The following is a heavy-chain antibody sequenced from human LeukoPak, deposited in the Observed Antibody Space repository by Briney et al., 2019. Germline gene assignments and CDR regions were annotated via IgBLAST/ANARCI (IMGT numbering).Heavy chain of an antibody. V-gene: IGHV3-30*02. D-gene: IGHD2-2*01. CDR3: AKDHPVPAAQGDYFDY. J-gene: IGHJ4*02. Sequence: GGSLRLSCAASGFTFSSYGMHWVRQAPGKGLEWVAFIRYDGSNKYYADSVKGRFTISRDNSKNTLYLQMNSLRAEDTAVYYCAKDHPVPAAQGDYFDYWGQGTLVTVSS. CDR1: GFTFSSYG. CDR2: IRYDGSNK.